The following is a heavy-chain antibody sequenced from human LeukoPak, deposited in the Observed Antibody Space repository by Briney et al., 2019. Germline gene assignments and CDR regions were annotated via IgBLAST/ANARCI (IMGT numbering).Heavy chain of an antibody. CDR3: ARLYQSSRFDP. Sequence: VGSLRLSCAASGFTFSSYSMNWVRQAPGKGLEWVSSISSSSSYIYYADSVKGRFTISRDNAKNSLYLQMNSLRAEDTAVYYCARLYQSSRFDPWGQGTLVTVSS. D-gene: IGHD2-2*01. CDR1: GFTFSSYS. J-gene: IGHJ5*02. CDR2: ISSSSSYI. V-gene: IGHV3-21*01.